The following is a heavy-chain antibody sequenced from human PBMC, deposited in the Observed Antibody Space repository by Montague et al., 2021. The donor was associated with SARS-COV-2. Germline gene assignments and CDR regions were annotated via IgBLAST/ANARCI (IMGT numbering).Heavy chain of an antibody. CDR3: GRGVVAATPVVDY. V-gene: IGHV4-4*07. CDR1: GDSISSFY. Sequence: SETLSLTCTVSGDSISSFYWNWIRQPAGKGLEWIGRIYASGGTNYNPSLKSRVTMSVDTSKNQFSLKLNSVTAADTAVYYCGRGVVAATPVVDYWGRGTVVTVSS. D-gene: IGHD2-15*01. J-gene: IGHJ4*02. CDR2: IYASGGT.